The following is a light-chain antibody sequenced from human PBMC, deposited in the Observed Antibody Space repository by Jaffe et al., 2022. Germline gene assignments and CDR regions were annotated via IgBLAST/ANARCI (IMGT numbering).Light chain of an antibody. CDR2: RDS. CDR3: QVWDSSTYNYV. CDR1: NIGSKN. V-gene: IGLV3-9*01. J-gene: IGLJ1*01. Sequence: SYELTQPLSVSVALGQTARITCGGNNIGSKNVHWYQQKPGQAPVLVIYRDSNRPSGIPERFSGSNSGNTATLTISRAQAGDEADYYCQVWDSSTYNYVFGTGTKVTVL.